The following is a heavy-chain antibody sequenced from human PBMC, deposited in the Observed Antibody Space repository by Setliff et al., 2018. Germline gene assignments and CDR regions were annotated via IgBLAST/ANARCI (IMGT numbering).Heavy chain of an antibody. CDR1: GGSISSHY. CDR2: IYYSGST. D-gene: IGHD6-6*01. V-gene: IGHV4-59*11. Sequence: PSETLSLTCTVSGGSISSHYWSWIRQPPGKGLEWIGYIYYSGSTNYNPSLKSRVTISIDTSKDQFSLKLISMTAADTAVYYCARGRNIAARLLDSWGQGTLVTVSS. J-gene: IGHJ4*02. CDR3: ARGRNIAARLLDS.